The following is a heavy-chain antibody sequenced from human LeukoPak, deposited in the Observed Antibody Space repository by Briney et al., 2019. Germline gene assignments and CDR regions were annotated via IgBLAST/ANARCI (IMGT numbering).Heavy chain of an antibody. CDR1: GFTVSSNY. J-gene: IGHJ3*02. V-gene: IGHV3-7*04. D-gene: IGHD4-11*01. Sequence: PGGSLRLSCAASGFTVSSNYMSWVRQAPGKGLEWVAHIKSDASEKYYVDSVKGRFTISRDNAKNSLYLPMNSLRAEDTAVYYCARNSRYSFDIWGQGTMVTVSS. CDR3: ARNSRYSFDI. CDR2: IKSDASEK.